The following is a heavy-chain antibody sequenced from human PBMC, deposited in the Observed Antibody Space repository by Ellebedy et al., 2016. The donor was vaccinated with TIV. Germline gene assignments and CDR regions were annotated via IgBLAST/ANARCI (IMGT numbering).Heavy chain of an antibody. D-gene: IGHD6-13*01. CDR1: GFLVSDSY. V-gene: IGHV3-53*01. J-gene: IGHJ6*02. CDR2: LYPIGAT. CDR3: TRGGYSSSFGPP. Sequence: PGGSLSLSCAASGFLVSDSYISWVRQGPRKGLEWVSTLYPIGATYYADSVKGRFIISRDPSTNTVYLHLSRLRREDTAVYLCTRGGYSSSFGPPWGQGTTVTVSS.